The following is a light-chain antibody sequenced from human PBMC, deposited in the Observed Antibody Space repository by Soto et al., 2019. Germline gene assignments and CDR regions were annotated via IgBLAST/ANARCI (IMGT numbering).Light chain of an antibody. J-gene: IGLJ3*02. CDR2: LNSDGSH. V-gene: IGLV4-69*01. CDR1: SGHSSYA. Sequence: QSVLTQSPSASASLGASVKLTCTLSSGHSSYAIAWHQQQPEKGPRYLMKLNSDGSHSKGDGIPDRFSGSSSGAERYLTISSLQSEDEADYYCQTWGTGDWVFGGATKLTVL. CDR3: QTWGTGDWV.